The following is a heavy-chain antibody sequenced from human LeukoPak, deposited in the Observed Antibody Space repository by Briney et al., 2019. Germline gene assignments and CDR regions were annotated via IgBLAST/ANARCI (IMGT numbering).Heavy chain of an antibody. Sequence: SETLSLTCTVSGGSISSHYWSWIRQPPGKGLEWIGYIYYSGSTNYNPSLKSRVTISVDTSKNQFSLKLSSVTAADTAVYYCARVRGYCSSTSCRSWFDPWGQGTLVTVSS. J-gene: IGHJ5*02. D-gene: IGHD2-2*01. CDR1: GGSISSHY. CDR2: IYYSGST. V-gene: IGHV4-59*08. CDR3: ARVRGYCSSTSCRSWFDP.